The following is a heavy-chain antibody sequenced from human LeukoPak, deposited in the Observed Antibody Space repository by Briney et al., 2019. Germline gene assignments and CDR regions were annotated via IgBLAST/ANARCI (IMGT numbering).Heavy chain of an antibody. CDR1: GFTFSSYE. CDR2: ISSSGSTI. CDR3: ARDLPGPDTDI. D-gene: IGHD5-18*01. Sequence: PGGSLRLSCAASGFTFSSYEMNWVRQAPGKGLEWVSYISSSGSTIYYADSVKGRFTISRDNAKNSLYLRMNSLRAEDTAVYYCARDLPGPDTDIWGQGTMVTVSS. V-gene: IGHV3-48*03. J-gene: IGHJ3*02.